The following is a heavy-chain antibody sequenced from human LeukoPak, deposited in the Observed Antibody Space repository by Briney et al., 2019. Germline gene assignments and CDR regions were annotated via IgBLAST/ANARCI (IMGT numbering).Heavy chain of an antibody. D-gene: IGHD3-3*01. J-gene: IGHJ6*02. CDR1: GGSLSSSHYS. Sequence: SETLSLTCTVPGGSLSSSHYSWGWIRQPPGKGLEWIGSIYSGGSTYYNPSLKSRVTISVDTSKNQFSLKLSSVTAADTAVYYCAITGYYDFWSGYAPDYGMDVWGQGTTVTVSS. CDR2: IYSGGST. CDR3: AITGYYDFWSGYAPDYGMDV. V-gene: IGHV4-39*01.